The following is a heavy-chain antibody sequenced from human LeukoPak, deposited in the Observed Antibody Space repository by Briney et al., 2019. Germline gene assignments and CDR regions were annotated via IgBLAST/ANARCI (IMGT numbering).Heavy chain of an antibody. CDR3: ASSATYYGSGSYYY. J-gene: IGHJ4*02. CDR1: GSTFSDYY. D-gene: IGHD3-10*01. CDR2: ISSSGSTI. V-gene: IGHV3-11*01. Sequence: PGGSLRLSCAASGSTFSDYYMSWIRQAPGKGLEWVSYISSSGSTIYYADSVKGRFTISRDNAKNSLYLQMNSLRAEDTAVYYCASSATYYGSGSYYYWGQGTLVTVSS.